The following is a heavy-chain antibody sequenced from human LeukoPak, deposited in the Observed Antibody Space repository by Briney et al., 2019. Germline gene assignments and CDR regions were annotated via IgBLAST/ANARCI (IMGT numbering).Heavy chain of an antibody. CDR3: ARDPRIAAAGTGGNWFDP. D-gene: IGHD6-13*01. V-gene: IGHV3-30*01. J-gene: IGHJ5*02. Sequence: PGGSLRLSCAASGFTFSSYAMHWVRQAPGKGLEWVAVISYDGSIKYYADSVKGRFTISRDNSKNTLYLQMNSLRAEDTAVYYCARDPRIAAAGTGGNWFDPWGQGTLVTVSS. CDR1: GFTFSSYA. CDR2: ISYDGSIK.